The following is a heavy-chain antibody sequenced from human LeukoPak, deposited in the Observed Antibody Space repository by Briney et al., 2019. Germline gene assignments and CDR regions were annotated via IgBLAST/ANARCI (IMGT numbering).Heavy chain of an antibody. V-gene: IGHV4-39*07. D-gene: IGHD6-19*01. J-gene: IGHJ4*02. Sequence: SETLSLTCTVSGGSISSSSYYWGWIRQPPGKGLEWIGSIYYSGSTYYNPSLKSRVTISVDKSKNQFSLKLSSVTAADTAVYYCARAVQSSGWTKVFDYWGQGTLVTVSS. CDR1: GGSISSSSYY. CDR3: ARAVQSSGWTKVFDY. CDR2: IYYSGST.